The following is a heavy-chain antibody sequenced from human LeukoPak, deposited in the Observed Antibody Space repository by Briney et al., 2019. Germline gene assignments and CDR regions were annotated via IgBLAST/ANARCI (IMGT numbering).Heavy chain of an antibody. J-gene: IGHJ4*02. Sequence: PGGSLRLSCAASGFTFSDYWIHWVRQAPGKGLVWVSRINTDGIITTYADFVKGRFTISRDNAKNTLYLQMNSLRAEDTAVYYCATDMTGPKDYWGQGTLVTVSS. D-gene: IGHD1-1*01. CDR3: ATDMTGPKDY. V-gene: IGHV3-74*01. CDR2: INTDGIIT. CDR1: GFTFSDYW.